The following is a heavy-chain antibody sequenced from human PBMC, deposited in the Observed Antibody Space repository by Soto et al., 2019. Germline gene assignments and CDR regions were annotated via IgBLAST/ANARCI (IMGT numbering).Heavy chain of an antibody. Sequence: ASVKVSCKVSGYTLTELSMHWVRQAPGKGLEWMGGFDPEDGETIYAQKFQGRVTMTEDTSTDTAYMELSSLRSEDTAVYYCATGEICSSTSCDMSVCGYWGQGTLVTVSS. V-gene: IGHV1-24*01. CDR1: GYTLTELS. D-gene: IGHD2-2*02. CDR3: ATGEICSSTSCDMSVCGY. CDR2: FDPEDGET. J-gene: IGHJ4*02.